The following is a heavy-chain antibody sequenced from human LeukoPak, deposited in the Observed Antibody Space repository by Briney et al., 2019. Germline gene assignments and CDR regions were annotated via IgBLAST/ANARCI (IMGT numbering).Heavy chain of an antibody. V-gene: IGHV3-23*01. D-gene: IGHD1-20*01. J-gene: IGHJ4*02. CDR1: GFTFSSYV. Sequence: GGSLRLSCAASGFTFSSYVMSWVRQAPGKGLEWVSNIGGSVGSMFYAASVKGRFAISRDNSKNTLYLQMNSLRAEDTAVYYCAKEGYNWRQIDYWGQGTLVTVSS. CDR3: AKEGYNWRQIDY. CDR2: IGGSVGSM.